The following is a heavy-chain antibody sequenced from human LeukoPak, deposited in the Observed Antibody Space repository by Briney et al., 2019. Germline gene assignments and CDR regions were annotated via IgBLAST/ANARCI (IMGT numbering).Heavy chain of an antibody. CDR1: GFTFDDYG. D-gene: IGHD6-6*01. V-gene: IGHV3-20*04. J-gene: IGHJ4*02. CDR3: ARDLDGYSSSSGDY. Sequence: GGSLRLSCATSGFTFDDYGMSWVRQAPGKGLEWVSDINWNGGSTGYADSVKGRFTISRDNAKNSLYLQMNSLRAEDTAVYYCARDLDGYSSSSGDYWGQGTLVTVSS. CDR2: INWNGGST.